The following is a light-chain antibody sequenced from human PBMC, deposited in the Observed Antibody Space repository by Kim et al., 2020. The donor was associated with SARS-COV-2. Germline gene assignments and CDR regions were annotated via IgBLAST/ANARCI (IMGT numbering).Light chain of an antibody. CDR2: GAS. Sequence: SPGERATRACRASQSGSSNYLAWYRQKPGQAPRLLIYGASSRATGIPDRFSGSGSGTDFTLTISRLEPADFAVFFCPPSFFSPPPFGHGTKVDIK. J-gene: IGKJ1*01. V-gene: IGKV3-20*01. CDR3: PPSFFSPPP. CDR1: QSGSSNY.